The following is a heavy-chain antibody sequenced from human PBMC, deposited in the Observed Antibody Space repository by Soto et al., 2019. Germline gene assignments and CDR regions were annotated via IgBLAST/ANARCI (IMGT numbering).Heavy chain of an antibody. CDR3: ARDQGYCSGGSCYVAGY. Sequence: EVQLVESGGGLVQPGGSLRLSCAASGFTFSTYWMHWVRQAPGKGLVWVSRINSDGSTTDYADSVRGRFTLSRDNAKKXXYLQMNSLRAEERAVYYCARDQGYCSGGSCYVAGYWGQGTLVTVSS. D-gene: IGHD2-15*01. V-gene: IGHV3-74*01. CDR1: GFTFSTYW. CDR2: INSDGSTT. J-gene: IGHJ4*02.